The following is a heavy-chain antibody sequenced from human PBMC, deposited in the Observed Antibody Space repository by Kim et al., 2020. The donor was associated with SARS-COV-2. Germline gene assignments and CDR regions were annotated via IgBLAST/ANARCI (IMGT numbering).Heavy chain of an antibody. D-gene: IGHD2-21*02. J-gene: IGHJ4*02. CDR3: ARPGGTAGWYYFDF. Sequence: SETLSLTCTVSGGSIGDSRYSWVWIRQPPGEGLEWIVSIYYSGNTYYSPSLKSRLTISVDTSKNQFSLRLSSVTAADTALYYCARPGGTAGWYYFDFWGQGTLVTVSS. CDR2: IYYSGNT. V-gene: IGHV4-39*01. CDR1: GGSIGDSRYS.